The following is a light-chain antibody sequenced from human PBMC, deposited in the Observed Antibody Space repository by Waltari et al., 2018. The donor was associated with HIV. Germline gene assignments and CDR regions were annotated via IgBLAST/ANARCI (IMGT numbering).Light chain of an antibody. CDR1: DSNMRSSF. Sequence: QSVLTQPPSASGTPGQRVTISCSGSDSNMRSSFVHWYQPLPGTAPKLIIHRNNHRPSGVPDRFSGSKSGTSASLVITGLRSEDEAEYHCAAWDDSLDGPVVFGGGTKLTVL. CDR2: RNN. CDR3: AAWDDSLDGPVV. J-gene: IGLJ2*01. V-gene: IGLV1-47*01.